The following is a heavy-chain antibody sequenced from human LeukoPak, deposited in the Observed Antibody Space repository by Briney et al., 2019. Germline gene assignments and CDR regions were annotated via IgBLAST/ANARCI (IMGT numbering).Heavy chain of an antibody. Sequence: GGSLRLSCAASGFPFSRYWLSWVRQGPGKGLECVANIKQDGSEKYSVDSVKGRFTISRDNAKNSLYLQMNSLRVEDTAVYYCARGWELDPWGQGTLVTVSS. J-gene: IGHJ5*02. CDR3: ARGWELDP. V-gene: IGHV3-7*05. D-gene: IGHD1-26*01. CDR2: IKQDGSEK. CDR1: GFPFSRYW.